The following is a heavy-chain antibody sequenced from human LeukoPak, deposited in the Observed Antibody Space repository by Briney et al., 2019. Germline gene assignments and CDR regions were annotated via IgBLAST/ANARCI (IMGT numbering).Heavy chain of an antibody. CDR3: AGPGPEHYDFWSGYSGDSFDF. Sequence: SETLSLTFTVSGGSISSSSYYWGWIRQPPGKGLEWNGSIYYSGSTYYNPSLKSRVTISVDTSKNQFSLKLRSVTAANKAVYYCAGPGPEHYDFWSGYSGDSFDFWGQGTMVTVSS. D-gene: IGHD3-3*01. V-gene: IGHV4-39*01. J-gene: IGHJ3*01. CDR1: GGSISSSSYY. CDR2: IYYSGST.